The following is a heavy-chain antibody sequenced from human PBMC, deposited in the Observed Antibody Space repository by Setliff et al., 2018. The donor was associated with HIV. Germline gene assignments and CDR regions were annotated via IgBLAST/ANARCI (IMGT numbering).Heavy chain of an antibody. CDR2: ISPDGSRN. J-gene: IGHJ5*02. D-gene: IGHD3-3*01. CDR3: ARVHLTTNAVYGVVSNWFDP. Sequence: PGGSLRLSCAASGFTFSDFWMHWVRQAPGKGLEWVASISPDGSRNYCVGSVKGRFTASRDNAKSSLYLQMNSLRAEDTAVYYCARVHLTTNAVYGVVSNWFDPWGQGALVTVSS. CDR1: GFTFSDFW. V-gene: IGHV3-7*03.